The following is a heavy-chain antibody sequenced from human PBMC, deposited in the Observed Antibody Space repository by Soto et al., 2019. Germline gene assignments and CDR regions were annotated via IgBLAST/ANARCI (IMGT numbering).Heavy chain of an antibody. CDR2: ISGSGST. V-gene: IGHV3-23*01. CDR3: AKALRFTFTTGYYMDV. J-gene: IGHJ6*03. Sequence: EVQLLESGGGLVQPGGSLRLSCAASGFTVSSYAMSWVRQAPGKGLEWVSVISGSGSTYSADSVKGRVTISRDSSKNTVYLQMKSLRAADTAVYYCAKALRFTFTTGYYMDVWGRGTTVTVSS. CDR1: GFTVSSYA. D-gene: IGHD3-16*01.